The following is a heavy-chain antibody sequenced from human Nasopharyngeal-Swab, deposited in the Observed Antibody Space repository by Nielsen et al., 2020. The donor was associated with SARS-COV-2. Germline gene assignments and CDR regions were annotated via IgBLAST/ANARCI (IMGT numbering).Heavy chain of an antibody. CDR2: IWYDGSNQ. CDR1: GFTFRNFG. V-gene: IGHV3-33*01. CDR3: VRDRLGYCSGGSCTNWYFDL. D-gene: IGHD2-15*01. J-gene: IGHJ2*01. Sequence: GESMKISCAASGFTFRNFGMHWVRQAPGKGLEWVADIWYDGSNQYYADSVNGRFTVSKDQSKNTLYLQMNSLKAEDTAVYFCVRDRLGYCSGGSCTNWYFDLWGRGTLLTVSS.